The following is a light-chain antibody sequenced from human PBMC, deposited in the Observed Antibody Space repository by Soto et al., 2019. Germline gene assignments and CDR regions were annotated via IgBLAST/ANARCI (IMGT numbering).Light chain of an antibody. CDR2: ATS. J-gene: IGKJ3*01. V-gene: IGKV1-6*01. CDR3: LPDYSYPRT. Sequence: AIQMTQSPSSLAASVGDRVTITGRASQGIRNDLGGYQQKPGKAPRLLIFATSTLHSGVPSRFSGSGFGTDFTLTISSLQPEDVATYYCLPDYSYPRTFGPGTKVDLK. CDR1: QGIRND.